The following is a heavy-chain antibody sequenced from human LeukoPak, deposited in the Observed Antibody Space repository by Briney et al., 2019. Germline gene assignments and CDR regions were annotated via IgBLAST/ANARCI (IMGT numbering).Heavy chain of an antibody. CDR2: ISRNGVAT. J-gene: IGHJ4*02. CDR3: AKDFSVYYYDSRVLDY. Sequence: GGSLRLSCEASGLSIGDYTMHWVRQVPGKGLEWVSLISRNGVATKYADSVRGRFTISRDNSKKTLYLQMNSLRPEDTAVYYCAKDFSVYYYDSRVLDYWGQGTLVTVSS. V-gene: IGHV3-43*01. D-gene: IGHD3-22*01. CDR1: GLSIGDYT.